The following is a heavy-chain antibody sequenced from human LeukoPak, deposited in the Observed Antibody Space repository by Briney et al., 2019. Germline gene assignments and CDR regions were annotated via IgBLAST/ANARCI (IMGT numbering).Heavy chain of an antibody. D-gene: IGHD6-19*01. Sequence: SETLSLTCTVSGVSIRGDTYYWGWIRQPPGKGLEWIGNYHIGNTYYNPSLKSRVTISEDTSKNQFPLRVNSVTAADTAVYYCARLWDSTGLYFYYHMDVWGEGTTVTVSS. J-gene: IGHJ6*03. V-gene: IGHV4-39*01. CDR1: GVSIRGDTYY. CDR2: YHIGNT. CDR3: ARLWDSTGLYFYYHMDV.